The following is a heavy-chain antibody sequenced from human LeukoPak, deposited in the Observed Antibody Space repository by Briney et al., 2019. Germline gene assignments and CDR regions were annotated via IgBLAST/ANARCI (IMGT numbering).Heavy chain of an antibody. CDR1: GGSIRSSSYY. D-gene: IGHD3-10*01. J-gene: IGHJ3*02. CDR2: INHSGST. CDR3: ASVSYDAFDI. V-gene: IGHV4-39*07. Sequence: SETLSLTCAVSGGSIRSSSYYWSWIRQPPGKGLEWIGEINHSGSTNYNPSLKSRVTISVDTSKNQFSLKLSSVTAADTAVYYCASVSYDAFDIWGQGTMVTVSS.